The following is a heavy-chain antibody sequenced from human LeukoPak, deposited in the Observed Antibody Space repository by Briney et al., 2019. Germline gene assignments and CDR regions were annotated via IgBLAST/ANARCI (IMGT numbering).Heavy chain of an antibody. J-gene: IGHJ3*02. CDR2: IYYSGST. D-gene: IGHD6-19*01. CDR3: ARDGYSSGWGRAFDI. Sequence: SETLSLTCTVSGGSISSYYWSWIRQPPGKGLEWIGYIYYSGSTNYNPSLKSRVTIPVETSKTQFSLKLSSVTAADTAVYYCARDGYSSGWGRAFDIWGQGTMVTVSS. V-gene: IGHV4-59*01. CDR1: GGSISSYY.